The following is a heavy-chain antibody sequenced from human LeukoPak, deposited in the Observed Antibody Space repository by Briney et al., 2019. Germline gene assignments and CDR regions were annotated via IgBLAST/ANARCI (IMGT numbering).Heavy chain of an antibody. Sequence: ASVKVSCKASGGTFSSYAISWVRQAPGQGLEWMGGIIPIFGTANYAQKFQGRVTITADESTSTAYMELSSLRSEDTAVYYCARGVAYCGGDCYREALVVGAPFDYWGQGTLVTVSS. D-gene: IGHD2-21*01. CDR3: ARGVAYCGGDCYREALVVGAPFDY. CDR2: IIPIFGTA. CDR1: GGTFSSYA. V-gene: IGHV1-69*01. J-gene: IGHJ4*02.